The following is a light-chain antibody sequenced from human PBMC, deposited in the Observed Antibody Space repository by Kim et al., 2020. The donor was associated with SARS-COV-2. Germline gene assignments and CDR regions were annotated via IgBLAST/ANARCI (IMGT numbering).Light chain of an antibody. CDR3: QQYDSFPRT. V-gene: IGKV3-20*01. J-gene: IGKJ1*01. CDR1: QSMWSSY. CDR2: GAS. Sequence: SPGERATLSCRASQSMWSSYLAWYQQKPGQAPRLLIHGASSKATGIPDRFSGSGSGTDFTLTISRLEPEDFAVYYCQQYDSFPRTFGQGTKVDIK.